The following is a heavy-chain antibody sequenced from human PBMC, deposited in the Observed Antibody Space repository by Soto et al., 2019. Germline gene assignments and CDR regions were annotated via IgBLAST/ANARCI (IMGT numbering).Heavy chain of an antibody. J-gene: IGHJ4*02. CDR2: ISGSGGST. CDR3: AKPTVPDY. D-gene: IGHD4-17*01. Sequence: EVQLLESGGGLVQPGGSLRLSCAASGFTFSNSAMSWVRQAPGKGLEWVSAISGSGGSTYYADSVKGRFTISRDNSKNQLDLQMNSLRAEETAVYYCAKPTVPDYWGQGTLVTVSS. V-gene: IGHV3-23*01. CDR1: GFTFSNSA.